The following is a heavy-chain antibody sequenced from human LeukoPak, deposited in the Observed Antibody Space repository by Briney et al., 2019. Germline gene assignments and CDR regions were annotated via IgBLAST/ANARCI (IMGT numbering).Heavy chain of an antibody. CDR3: ARVYYYDSSGYYPDAFDI. CDR1: GYTFTGYY. D-gene: IGHD3-22*01. CDR2: INPNSGGT. Sequence: ASVKVSCKASGYTFTGYYMHWVRQAPGQGLEWMGWINPNSGGTNYAQKFQGRVTMTRDTSISIAYMELSRLRSDDTAVYYCARVYYYDSSGYYPDAFDIWGQGTMVTVSS. V-gene: IGHV1-2*02. J-gene: IGHJ3*02.